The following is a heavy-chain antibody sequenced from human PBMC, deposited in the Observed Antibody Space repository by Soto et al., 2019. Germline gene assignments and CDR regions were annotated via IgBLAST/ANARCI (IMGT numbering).Heavy chain of an antibody. Sequence: SETLSLTCTVSGVSISSGDYYWSWIRQSPGRGLEWIGYIYYTGSADYNPSLNSRVTISLDTSKNQFSLDLSSVTAADTAVYYCASTEDFFDYWGQGPWSPSPQ. V-gene: IGHV4-30-4*01. CDR3: ASTEDFFDY. J-gene: IGHJ4*02. CDR2: IYYTGSA. CDR1: GVSISSGDYY.